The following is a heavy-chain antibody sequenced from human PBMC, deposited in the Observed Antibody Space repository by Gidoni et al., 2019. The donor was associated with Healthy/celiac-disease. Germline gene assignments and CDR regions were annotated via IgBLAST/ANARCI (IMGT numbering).Heavy chain of an antibody. CDR3: AKDSSVRGSSWYGDYFDS. Sequence: EVQLLESGGGVVQHGGSVRLTCAASGFTARSPAMSGVRQAPGKGREWVSAISGSGVSTYSAAYVKGRFLISRDNSKNTLYLQMTSLRAEDTAVYYCAKDSSVRGSSWYGDYFDSWGQGTLVTVSS. CDR1: GFTARSPA. J-gene: IGHJ4*02. D-gene: IGHD6-13*01. CDR2: ISGSGVST. V-gene: IGHV3-23*01.